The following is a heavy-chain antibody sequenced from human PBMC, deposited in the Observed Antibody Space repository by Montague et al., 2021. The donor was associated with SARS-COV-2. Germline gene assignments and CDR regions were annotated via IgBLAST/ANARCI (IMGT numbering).Heavy chain of an antibody. Sequence: SETRSLTCAVYGGSFSDYYWSWIRLSPGTGQEWIGEINHIGTTNYNQYPKSRVSISKETSKNQIPLRLNSGTAADTAVYDCARGVLTIHMLVIVMAGASNCLDHWGQGTLVTVSP. D-gene: IGHD3-22*01. CDR2: INHIGTT. J-gene: IGHJ5*02. V-gene: IGHV4-34*01. CDR1: GGSFSDYY. CDR3: ARGVLTIHMLVIVMAGASNCLDH.